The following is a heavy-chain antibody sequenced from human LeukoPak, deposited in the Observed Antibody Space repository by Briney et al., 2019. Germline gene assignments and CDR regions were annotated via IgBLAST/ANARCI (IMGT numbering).Heavy chain of an antibody. J-gene: IGHJ6*03. CDR1: GFTFSTYW. Sequence: HPGGSLRLSCAASGFTFSTYWMTWVRQAPGKGLEGVASVKQDGSEKVYLDAVKGRFTISRDSAKNSLYLQMNSLRVEETAVYYCARDMGCGDTCYYSQFYMDVWGRGTTVTVSS. V-gene: IGHV3-7*01. CDR3: ARDMGCGDTCYYSQFYMDV. CDR2: VKQDGSEK. D-gene: IGHD2-15*01.